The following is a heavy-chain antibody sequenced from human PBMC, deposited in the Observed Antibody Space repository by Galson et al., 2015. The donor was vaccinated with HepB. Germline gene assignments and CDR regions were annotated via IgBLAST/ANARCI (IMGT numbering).Heavy chain of an antibody. D-gene: IGHD3-16*01. CDR2: ISFDGTTR. Sequence: SLRLSCAASGFTFTSSALHWVRQTPGKGLEWVAVISFDGTTRYYADSVQGRFTISRDTSDNTLYLQMNSLRVEDTAVYYCAKEGGGGYIGSGYVGVDYFCGMVDWGHGTTVSV. J-gene: IGHJ6*02. CDR3: AKEGGGGYIGSGYVGVDYFCGMVD. V-gene: IGHV3-30*04. CDR1: GFTFTSSA.